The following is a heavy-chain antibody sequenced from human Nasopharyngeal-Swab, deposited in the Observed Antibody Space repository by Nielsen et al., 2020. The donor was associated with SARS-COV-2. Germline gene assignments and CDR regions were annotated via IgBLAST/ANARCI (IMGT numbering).Heavy chain of an antibody. V-gene: IGHV1-46*01. CDR1: GYTFTNSH. J-gene: IGHJ4*02. CDR3: ASGDSDFWEGYFDN. CDR2: INPTGDTT. Sequence: ASVKVSCKASGYTFTNSHMHWVRQAPGQGLEWMGMINPTGDTTSDAQNFEGRLSVTRDTSTGTVYMELSSLRSEDTAVYYCASGDSDFWEGYFDNWGQGTLVTVSS. D-gene: IGHD3/OR15-3a*01.